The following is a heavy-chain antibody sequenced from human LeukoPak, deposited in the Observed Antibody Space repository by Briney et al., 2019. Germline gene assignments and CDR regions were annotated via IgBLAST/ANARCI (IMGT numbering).Heavy chain of an antibody. Sequence: SQTLSLTCAVSGGSISSGGYSWSWIRQPPGKGLEWIGYIYHSGSTCYNPSLKSRVTISVDRSKNQFSLKLSSVTAADTAVYYCARADHDYGDYLDYWGQGTLVTVSS. V-gene: IGHV4-30-2*01. CDR2: IYHSGST. D-gene: IGHD4-17*01. J-gene: IGHJ4*02. CDR3: ARADHDYGDYLDY. CDR1: GGSISSGGYS.